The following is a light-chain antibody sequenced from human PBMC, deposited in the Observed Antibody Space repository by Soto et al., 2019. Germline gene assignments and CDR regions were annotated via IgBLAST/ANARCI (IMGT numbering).Light chain of an antibody. CDR3: LQHNSYPQT. CDR2: AAS. V-gene: IGKV1-17*01. Sequence: DIQMTQSPSSLSASVGDRVTITCRASQGIRDALGWYQQKPGKAPKRLIYAASSLQSGVPSRFSGRGSGTEFTLTLSCLQPEDFATYSCLQHNSYPQTFGQGTKVEIK. J-gene: IGKJ1*01. CDR1: QGIRDA.